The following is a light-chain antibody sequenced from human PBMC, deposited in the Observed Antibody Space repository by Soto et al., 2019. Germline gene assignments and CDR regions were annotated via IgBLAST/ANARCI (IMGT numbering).Light chain of an antibody. V-gene: IGKV3-15*01. CDR2: GAS. CDR3: QHHYSWPLA. Sequence: EKVVTQSPATLSVSPGERATLSCRASQSISSDLAWYQQKPGQAPRLLIHGASNRATGIPARFSGSGSGTEFTLTISSLQSEDFAVYYCQHHYSWPLAFGGGTKVEIK. CDR1: QSISSD. J-gene: IGKJ4*01.